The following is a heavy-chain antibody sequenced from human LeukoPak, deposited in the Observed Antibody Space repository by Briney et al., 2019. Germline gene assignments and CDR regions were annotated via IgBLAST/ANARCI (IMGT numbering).Heavy chain of an antibody. CDR2: MNPNSGNT. J-gene: IGHJ5*02. D-gene: IGHD4/OR15-4a*01. CDR3: ARVRRKNWFDP. CDR1: GYTFTSYD. Sequence: GASVRVSCKASGYTFTSYDVNWVRQATGQGLEWMGWMNPNSGNTGYAQKFQGRVTMTRNTSISTAYMELSSLRSEDTAVYYCARVRRKNWFDPWGQGTLVTVSS. V-gene: IGHV1-8*01.